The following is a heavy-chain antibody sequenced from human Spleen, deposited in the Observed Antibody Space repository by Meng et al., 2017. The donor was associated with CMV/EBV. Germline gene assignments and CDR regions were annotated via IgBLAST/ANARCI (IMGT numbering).Heavy chain of an antibody. Sequence: ASVKVSCKASGYSFTAYYLHWVRQVPGQGLEWMSWINPNNGATEYAQKYQGRVTVTRDTSINTAFMELRTLRSDDTAVYYCARCMVCAYWGQGTLVTFSS. V-gene: IGHV1-2*02. CDR2: INPNNGAT. CDR3: ARCMVCAY. J-gene: IGHJ4*01. CDR1: GYSFTAYY. D-gene: IGHD2-8*01.